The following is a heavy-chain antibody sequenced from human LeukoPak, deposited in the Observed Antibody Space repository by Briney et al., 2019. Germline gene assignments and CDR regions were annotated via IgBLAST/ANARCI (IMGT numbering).Heavy chain of an antibody. CDR1: GYSFTSYW. V-gene: IGHV5-51*01. CDR3: ARRRSGYDGDFDY. CDR2: ICPGDSDT. J-gene: IGHJ4*02. D-gene: IGHD5-12*01. Sequence: GESLKISCKGSGYSFTSYWIGWVRQMPGKGLEWVGIICPGDSDTRYSPSFQGQVTISADKSISTAYLQWSSLKASDTAMYYCARRRSGYDGDFDYWGQGTLVTVSS.